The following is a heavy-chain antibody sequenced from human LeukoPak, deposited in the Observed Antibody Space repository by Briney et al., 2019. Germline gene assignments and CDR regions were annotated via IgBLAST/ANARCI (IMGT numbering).Heavy chain of an antibody. V-gene: IGHV3-48*03. Sequence: PGGSLRLSCAASGFTFSSYEMNWVRQAPGKGLEWVSYISSSGSTIYYADSVKGRFTISRDNAKNSLYLQMNSLRAEDTAVYYCARQIAVADADSWGQGTLVTVSS. CDR3: ARQIAVADADS. CDR2: ISSSGSTI. J-gene: IGHJ4*02. D-gene: IGHD6-19*01. CDR1: GFTFSSYE.